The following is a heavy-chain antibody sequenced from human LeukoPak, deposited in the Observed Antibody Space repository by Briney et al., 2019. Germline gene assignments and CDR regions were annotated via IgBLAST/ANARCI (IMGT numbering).Heavy chain of an antibody. V-gene: IGHV3-48*03. CDR2: ITSGGSVI. CDR3: ARKRLADLGDDTSFGGTPFDS. D-gene: IGHD3-16*01. Sequence: SGGSLRLSCVASGFTFKTYHMNWVRQAPGKGLEWLSGITSGGSVIYYADSVKVRFTISRTHPMNSVFLQLSGLTVDDPAVYYCARKRLADLGDDTSFGGTPFDSWGQGALVIVCS. CDR1: GFTFKTYH. J-gene: IGHJ4*02.